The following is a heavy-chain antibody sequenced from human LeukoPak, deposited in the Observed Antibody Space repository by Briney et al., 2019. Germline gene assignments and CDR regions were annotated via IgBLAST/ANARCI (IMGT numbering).Heavy chain of an antibody. CDR3: AREKTTVVTPDDAFDI. CDR1: GGSISSYY. D-gene: IGHD4-23*01. Sequence: SETLSLTCTVSGGSISSYYWSWIRQPPGKGLEWIGYIYYSGSTNYNPSLKSRVTISVDTSKNQFSLKLSSVPAAHTGVYYCAREKTTVVTPDDAFDIWGQGTMVTVSS. CDR2: IYYSGST. J-gene: IGHJ3*02. V-gene: IGHV4-59*12.